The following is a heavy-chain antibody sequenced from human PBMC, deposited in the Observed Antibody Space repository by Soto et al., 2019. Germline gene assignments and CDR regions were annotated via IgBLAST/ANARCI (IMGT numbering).Heavy chain of an antibody. V-gene: IGHV3-21*01. CDR2: ISSSSSYI. D-gene: IGHD2-2*01. Sequence: GGSLRLSCAASGFTFSSYSMNWVRQAPGKGLEWVSSISSSSSYIYYADSVKGRFTISRDNAKNSLYLQMNSLRAEDTAVYYCARGMVGYCSSTSCYVYWGQGTLVTVSS. J-gene: IGHJ4*02. CDR3: ARGMVGYCSSTSCYVY. CDR1: GFTFSSYS.